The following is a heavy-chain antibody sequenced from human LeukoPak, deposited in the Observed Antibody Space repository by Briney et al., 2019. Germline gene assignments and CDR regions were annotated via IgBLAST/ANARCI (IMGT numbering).Heavy chain of an antibody. CDR2: IIPIFGTA. Sequence: GASVKVSCKASGGTFISYAISWVRQAPGQGLEWMGGIIPIFGTANYAQKFQGRVTITTDESTSTAYMELSSLRSEDTAVYYCASSPIAAAADGYYWGQGTLVTVSS. D-gene: IGHD6-13*01. J-gene: IGHJ4*02. CDR1: GGTFISYA. CDR3: ASSPIAAAADGYY. V-gene: IGHV1-69*05.